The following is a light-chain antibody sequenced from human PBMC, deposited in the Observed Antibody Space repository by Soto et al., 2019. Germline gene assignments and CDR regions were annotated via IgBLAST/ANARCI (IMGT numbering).Light chain of an antibody. CDR3: QYYDATLSGLFV. CDR1: TSSFEPLSG. Sequence: QSVLTQPPSVSGAPGQRITISCTGSTSSFEPLSGIHWYQQLPGRAPKLLIYTNTHRPSGVPDRFSGSKSGTSASLAITGLQPEDEGDHYCQYYDATLSGLFVFGSGTKVTVL. J-gene: IGLJ1*01. CDR2: TNT. V-gene: IGLV1-40*01.